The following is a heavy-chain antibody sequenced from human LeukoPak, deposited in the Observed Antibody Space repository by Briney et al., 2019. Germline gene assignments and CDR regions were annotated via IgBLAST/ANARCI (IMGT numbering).Heavy chain of an antibody. D-gene: IGHD3-10*01. V-gene: IGHV1-46*01. Sequence: ASVKVSCKASGYTFTGYYMHWVRQAPGQGLEWMGIINPSGGSTSYAQKFQGRVTMTRDTSTSTVYMELSSLRSEDTAVYYCARGCGRTMVRGVIYYWGQGTLVTVSS. CDR2: INPSGGST. CDR1: GYTFTGYY. CDR3: ARGCGRTMVRGVIYY. J-gene: IGHJ4*02.